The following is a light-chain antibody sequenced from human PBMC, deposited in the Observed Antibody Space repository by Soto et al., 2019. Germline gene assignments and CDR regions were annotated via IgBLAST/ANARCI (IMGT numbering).Light chain of an antibody. CDR3: AAWDDSLNGLV. CDR2: SNN. CDR1: GSTFGAGSD. Sequence: QSVLTQPPSVSGAPGQRVTISCTGSGSTFGAGSDVHWYQQLPGTAPKLLIYSNNQRPSGVPDRFSGSKSGTSASLAISGLQSEDEADYYCAAWDDSLNGLVFGGGTKLTVL. J-gene: IGLJ2*01. V-gene: IGLV1-44*01.